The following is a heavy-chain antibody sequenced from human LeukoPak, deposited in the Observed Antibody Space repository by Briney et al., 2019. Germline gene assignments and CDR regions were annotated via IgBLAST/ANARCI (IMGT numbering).Heavy chain of an antibody. CDR2: IWYDGSNK. V-gene: IGHV3-33*01. J-gene: IGHJ4*02. CDR3: ASGYSYGDN. Sequence: GRSLRLSCAASGFTFSSYGMHWVRQAPGKGLEWVAVIWYDGSNKYYADSVKGRFTISRDNSKNTLYLQMNSLRAEDTAVYYCASGYSYGDNWGQGTLVTVSS. CDR1: GFTFSSYG. D-gene: IGHD5-18*01.